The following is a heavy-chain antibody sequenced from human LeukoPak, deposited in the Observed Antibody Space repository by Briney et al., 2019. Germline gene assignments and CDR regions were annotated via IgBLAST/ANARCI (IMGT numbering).Heavy chain of an antibody. CDR3: ARTSRGWLVDY. J-gene: IGHJ4*02. Sequence: SETLSLTCTVSGGSISSSSYYWGWIRQPPGKGLEWIGSIYYSGSTYYNPSLKSRVTISVDTSKNQFSLKLSSVTAADTAVYYCARTSRGWLVDYWGQGILVTVSS. CDR1: GGSISSSSYY. V-gene: IGHV4-39*01. CDR2: IYYSGST. D-gene: IGHD2-15*01.